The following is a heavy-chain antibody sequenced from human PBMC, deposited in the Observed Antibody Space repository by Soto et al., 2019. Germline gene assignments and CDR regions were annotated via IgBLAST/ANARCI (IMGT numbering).Heavy chain of an antibody. CDR3: ARSHSSGPT. V-gene: IGHV1-46*01. Sequence: QVQLVQSGAEVKKPGASVKLSCKASGYTFINYYIHWVRQAPGQGLEWMGIINPSSGSTSNAQKLHGRVTMTSDTSTSTVYMELSSLRSEDTAVYCCARSHSSGPTWGQGTLVSVSS. D-gene: IGHD3-22*01. CDR1: GYTFINYY. CDR2: INPSSGST. J-gene: IGHJ4*02.